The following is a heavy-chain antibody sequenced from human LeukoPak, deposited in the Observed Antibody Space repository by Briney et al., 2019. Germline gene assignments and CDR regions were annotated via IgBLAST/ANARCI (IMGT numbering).Heavy chain of an antibody. CDR2: ISGSGDNT. CDR1: EFTFSSYA. CDR3: AKDAPRGYNYGYFDY. D-gene: IGHD5-18*01. J-gene: IGHJ4*02. Sequence: AGGSLRLSCVASEFTFSSYAMNWVRQAPGKGLEWVSGISGSGDNTYYADSVKGRFTISRDNSRNTLYLHMSSLRADDTAKYFCAKDAPRGYNYGYFDYWGQGTLVTVSS. V-gene: IGHV3-23*01.